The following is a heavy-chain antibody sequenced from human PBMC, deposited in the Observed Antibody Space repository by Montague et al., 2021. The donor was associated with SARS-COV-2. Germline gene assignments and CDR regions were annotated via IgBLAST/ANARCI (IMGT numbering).Heavy chain of an antibody. CDR2: XXWGDDK. CDR3: ARSHYDILTGYYTVFDY. V-gene: IGHV2-70*01. D-gene: IGHD3-9*01. J-gene: IGHJ4*02. Sequence: PALVEPTQTLTLTCTFSGFSLSTSGMCVSWIRQPPGKALEWLALXXWGDDKYYSTSLKTRLTVSKDTSKNQVVLTMTNMDPVDTATYYCARSHYDILTGYYTVFDYWGQGTLVTVSS. CDR1: GFSLSTSGMC.